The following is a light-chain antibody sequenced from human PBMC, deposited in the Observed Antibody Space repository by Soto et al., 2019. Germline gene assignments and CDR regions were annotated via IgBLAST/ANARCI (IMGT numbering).Light chain of an antibody. V-gene: IGKV3-11*01. J-gene: IGKJ3*01. CDR2: DAS. CDR3: QQYVSSPRIT. Sequence: EIVLTQSPVTLSLSPGERATLSCRASQSVSGYVAWYQQQPGQAPRLLIYDASSRANGSPARFTGSGSGTDFSLTISSLEPEDFAVYYCQQYVSSPRITFGPGTKVDIK. CDR1: QSVSGY.